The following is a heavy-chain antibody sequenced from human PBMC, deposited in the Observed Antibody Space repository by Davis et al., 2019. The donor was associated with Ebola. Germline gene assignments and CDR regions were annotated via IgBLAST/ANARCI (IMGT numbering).Heavy chain of an antibody. V-gene: IGHV1-3*01. J-gene: IGHJ4*02. D-gene: IGHD2-15*01. Sequence: AASVKVSCKASGYTFTSYAMHWLRQAPGQRLEWMGWINAGNGNTKYSQKFQGRVTITRDTSASTAYMELSSLRSEDTAVYYCARWGGYCSGGSCQDYWGQGTLVTVSS. CDR1: GYTFTSYA. CDR2: INAGNGNT. CDR3: ARWGGYCSGGSCQDY.